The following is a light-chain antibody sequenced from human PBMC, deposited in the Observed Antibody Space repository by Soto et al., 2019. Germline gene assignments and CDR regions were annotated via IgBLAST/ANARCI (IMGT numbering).Light chain of an antibody. J-gene: IGKJ1*01. CDR3: QQYGSTRWT. Sequence: EIVLTQSPGTLSLSPGKRATLSCRASQSVSSSYLAWYQQKPGQAPRLLIYGASSRATGIPDRFSGSGSGTDFTLTFSRLEPEDLAAYYCQQYGSTRWTFGQGTKVDIK. CDR1: QSVSSSY. CDR2: GAS. V-gene: IGKV3-20*01.